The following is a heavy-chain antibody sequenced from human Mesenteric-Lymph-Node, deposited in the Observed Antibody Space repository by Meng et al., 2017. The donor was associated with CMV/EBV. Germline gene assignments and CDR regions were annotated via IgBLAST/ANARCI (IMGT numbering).Heavy chain of an antibody. V-gene: IGHV3-21*01. Sequence: GESLKISCAASGFILRDYAMAWVRQAPGKGLEWVSSVSGDSDSTFSAASVKGRFTISRDNAKNSLYLQMNSLRAEDSALYYCTRDREDSWGQGTLVTVSS. CDR2: VSGDSDST. J-gene: IGHJ5*02. CDR1: GFILRDYA. CDR3: TRDREDS.